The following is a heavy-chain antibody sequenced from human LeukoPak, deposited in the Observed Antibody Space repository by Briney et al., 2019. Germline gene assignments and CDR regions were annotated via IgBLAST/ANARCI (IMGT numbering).Heavy chain of an antibody. CDR2: IYYGGDT. Sequence: SETLSLTCTVSGGSISGYYWTWIRQPPGKGLEWIGHIYYGGDTNYNPSLKSRVTVSVDTSKNQFSLKLSSVTAADTAVYYCASARDFGWEGIWNWGQGTLVTVSS. V-gene: IGHV4-59*08. J-gene: IGHJ4*02. CDR1: GGSISGYY. D-gene: IGHD6-19*01. CDR3: ASARDFGWEGIWN.